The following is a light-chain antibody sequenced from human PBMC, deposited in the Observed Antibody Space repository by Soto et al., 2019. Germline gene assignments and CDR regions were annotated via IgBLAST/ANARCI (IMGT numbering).Light chain of an antibody. Sequence: EIVLTQSPGTLSLSPGERATLSCRASESVSSYLAWYQQKPGQAPRLLIYDASSRATGIPDRFSGSGSGTDFTLTVSTLEPEDFAVYYCQQYDRSPITFGQGTRLEIK. V-gene: IGKV3-20*01. CDR2: DAS. J-gene: IGKJ5*01. CDR1: ESVSSY. CDR3: QQYDRSPIT.